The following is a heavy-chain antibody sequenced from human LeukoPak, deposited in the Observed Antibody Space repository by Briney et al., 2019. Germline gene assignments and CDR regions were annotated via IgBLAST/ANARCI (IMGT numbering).Heavy chain of an antibody. CDR1: GYTFTGYY. Sequence: ASVKVSCKASGYTFTGYYMHWVRQAPGQGLEWMGWINPNSGGTNYAQKFQGRVTMTRDTSISTAYMELSSLRSEDTAVYYCARVGYYDSSGYWYWFDPWGQGTLVTVSS. V-gene: IGHV1-2*02. D-gene: IGHD3-22*01. J-gene: IGHJ5*02. CDR3: ARVGYYDSSGYWYWFDP. CDR2: INPNSGGT.